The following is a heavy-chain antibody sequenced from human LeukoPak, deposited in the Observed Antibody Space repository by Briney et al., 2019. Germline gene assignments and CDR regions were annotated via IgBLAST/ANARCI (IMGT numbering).Heavy chain of an antibody. D-gene: IGHD3-10*01. CDR1: GFSFSSYA. Sequence: PGGSLRLSCATSGFSFSSYAMSWVCQAPGKGLEWVSYISSSSSTIYYADSVKGRFTISRDNAKNSLYLQMNTLRAEDTAVYYCARDLVWFGEPKGYYNYMDVWGKGTTVTVSS. J-gene: IGHJ6*03. V-gene: IGHV3-48*04. CDR3: ARDLVWFGEPKGYYNYMDV. CDR2: ISSSSSTI.